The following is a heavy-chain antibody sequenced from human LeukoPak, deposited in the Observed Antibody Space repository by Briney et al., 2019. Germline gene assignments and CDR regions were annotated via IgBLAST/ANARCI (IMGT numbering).Heavy chain of an antibody. CDR3: ARWYYYDSSGSPDY. Sequence: GGSLRLSCAASGFTFSNYGTHWVRQAPGKGLEWVAVVGYDGNNKYYADSVKGRFTISRDNSKNTVYLQMNSLRAEDTAVYYCARWYYYDSSGSPDYWGQGTLVTVSS. D-gene: IGHD3-22*01. CDR1: GFTFSNYG. J-gene: IGHJ4*02. CDR2: VGYDGNNK. V-gene: IGHV3-33*01.